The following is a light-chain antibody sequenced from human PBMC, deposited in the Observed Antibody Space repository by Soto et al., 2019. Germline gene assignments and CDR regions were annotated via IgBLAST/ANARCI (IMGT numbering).Light chain of an antibody. Sequence: IVVTQSPGTLSLSPGERATLSCRASQSVSSSYLAWFQQKPGQAPRLLIYGASSRATGIPDRFSGSGSGTDFTLTISRLEPEDFAVYYCQQYGSSIPFGQGTRLEIK. CDR3: QQYGSSIP. CDR2: GAS. J-gene: IGKJ5*01. V-gene: IGKV3-20*01. CDR1: QSVSSSY.